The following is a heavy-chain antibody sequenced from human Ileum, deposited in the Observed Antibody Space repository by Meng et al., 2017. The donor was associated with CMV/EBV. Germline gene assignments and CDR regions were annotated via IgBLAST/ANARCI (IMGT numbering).Heavy chain of an antibody. D-gene: IGHD2-2*01. J-gene: IGHJ3*02. CDR2: MNPNSGNT. Sequence: ASVKVSCKASGYTFTSYDINWVRQATGQGLEWMGWMNPNSGNTGYAQKFQGRVTMTRNTSISTAYMELSSLRAEDKAVSYCAWPKGVQAANDAFDIWGQGTMVTVSS. CDR1: GYTFTSYD. CDR3: AWPKGVQAANDAFDI. V-gene: IGHV1-8*01.